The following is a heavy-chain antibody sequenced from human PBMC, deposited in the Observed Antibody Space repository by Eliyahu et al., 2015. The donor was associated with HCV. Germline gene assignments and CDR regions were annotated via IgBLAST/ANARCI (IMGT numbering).Heavy chain of an antibody. V-gene: IGHV4-59*01. CDR3: ASGGGGIAVAGTGGWFDP. J-gene: IGHJ5*02. Sequence: QVQLQESGPGLVKPSETLSLXCTTYYRXWIRQPPGQGLXWIGYIHYSGSTNYNPXLKXRVTISLDXSKNQFSLKLTSVTAADXAVYFCASGGGGIAVAGTGGWFDPWGQGTLVTVSS. D-gene: IGHD6-19*01. CDR2: IHYSGST. CDR1: YY.